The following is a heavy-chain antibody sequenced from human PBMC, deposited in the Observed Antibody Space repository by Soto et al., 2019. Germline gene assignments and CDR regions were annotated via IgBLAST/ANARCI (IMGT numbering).Heavy chain of an antibody. D-gene: IGHD4-17*01. Sequence: GGSLRLSCAASGFTFGTYWMAWVRQAPGKGLEWVANIKQDASDKNYVDSVKGRFTISRDNAKNSLYLQMNTQRAEDTAVFYCARDVGGALDYWGQGALVTVSS. V-gene: IGHV3-7*01. J-gene: IGHJ4*02. CDR1: GFTFGTYW. CDR2: IKQDASDK. CDR3: ARDVGGALDY.